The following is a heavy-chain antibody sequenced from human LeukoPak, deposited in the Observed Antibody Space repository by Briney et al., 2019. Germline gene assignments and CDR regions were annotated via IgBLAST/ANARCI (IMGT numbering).Heavy chain of an antibody. CDR1: GVSFSGYY. Sequence: SETLSLTCAVYGVSFSGYYWSWIRQPPGKGLEWIGEINHSGSTNYNPSLKSRVTISVDTSKNQFSRKLSSVTAADTAVYYCARVGAELRTIDYWGQGTLVTVSS. CDR3: ARVGAELRTIDY. J-gene: IGHJ4*02. CDR2: INHSGST. V-gene: IGHV4-34*01. D-gene: IGHD1-7*01.